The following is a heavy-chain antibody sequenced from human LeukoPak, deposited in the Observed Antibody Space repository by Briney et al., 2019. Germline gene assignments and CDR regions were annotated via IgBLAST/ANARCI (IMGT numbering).Heavy chain of an antibody. J-gene: IGHJ4*02. V-gene: IGHV4-30-4*08. D-gene: IGHD1-1*01. CDR1: GGSISSSSYY. CDR2: IYYSGST. Sequence: PSETLSLTCTVSGGSISSSSYYLGWIRQPPGKGLEWIGYIYYSGSTYYNPSLKSRVTISVDTSKNQFSLKLSSVTAADTAVYYCVRDRNGGGFDYWGQGTLVTVSS. CDR3: VRDRNGGGFDY.